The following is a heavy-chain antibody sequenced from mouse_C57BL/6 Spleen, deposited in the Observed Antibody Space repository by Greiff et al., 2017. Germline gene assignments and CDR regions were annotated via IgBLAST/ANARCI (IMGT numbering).Heavy chain of an antibody. CDR2: IYPGDGDT. V-gene: IGHV1-82*01. D-gene: IGHD4-1*01. Sequence: VQLQQSGPELVKPGASVKISCKASGYAFSSSWMNWVKQRPGKGLEWIGRIYPGDGDTNYNGKFKGKATLTADKSSSTAYMQLSSLTSEDSAVYFCARSPDWEGFAYWGQGTLVTVSA. J-gene: IGHJ3*01. CDR1: GYAFSSSW. CDR3: ARSPDWEGFAY.